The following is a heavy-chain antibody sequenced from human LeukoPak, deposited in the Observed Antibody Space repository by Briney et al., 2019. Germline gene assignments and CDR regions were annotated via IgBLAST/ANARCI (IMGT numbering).Heavy chain of an antibody. CDR1: GFTFSSFG. CDR2: IWYDGSDK. Sequence: GGSLRLSCAASGFTFSSFGMHWVRQAPGKGLEWVAVIWYDGSDKYYTESVKGRFTISRDNSKNTLYLQMNSLRVEDTAIYYCARAGDAFDIWGRGTMGTVSS. V-gene: IGHV3-33*01. CDR3: ARAGDAFDI. J-gene: IGHJ3*02.